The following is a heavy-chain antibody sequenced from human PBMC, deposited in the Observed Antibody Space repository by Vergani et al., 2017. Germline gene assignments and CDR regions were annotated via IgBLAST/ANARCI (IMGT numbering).Heavy chain of an antibody. CDR2: ISYDGSNK. D-gene: IGHD2-15*01. CDR3: AKVLFLGGSFDY. V-gene: IGHV3-30*18. CDR1: GFTFSSYG. J-gene: IGHJ4*02. Sequence: QVQLVESGGGVVQPGRSLRLSCAASGFTFSSYGMHWVRQAPGKGLEWVAVISYDGSNKYYADSVKGRFTISRDNSKNTLYLQMNSLRAEDTAVYYCAKVLFLGGSFDYWGQGTLVTVYS.